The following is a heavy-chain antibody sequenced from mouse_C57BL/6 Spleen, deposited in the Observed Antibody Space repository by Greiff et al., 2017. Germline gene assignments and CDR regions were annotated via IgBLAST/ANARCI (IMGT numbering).Heavy chain of an antibody. CDR2: ISSGGSYT. Sequence: EVQRVESGGDLVKPGGSLKLSCAASGFTFSSYGMSWVRQTPDKRLEWVATISSGGSYTYYPDSVKGRFTISRDNAKNTLYLQMSSLKSEDTAMYYGARHHYDYGYFDYWGQGTTLTVSS. CDR1: GFTFSSYG. CDR3: ARHHYDYGYFDY. J-gene: IGHJ2*01. D-gene: IGHD2-4*01. V-gene: IGHV5-6*01.